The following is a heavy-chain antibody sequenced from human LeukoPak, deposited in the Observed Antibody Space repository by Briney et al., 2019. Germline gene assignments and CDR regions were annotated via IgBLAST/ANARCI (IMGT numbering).Heavy chain of an antibody. V-gene: IGHV1-46*01. J-gene: IGHJ4*02. CDR3: ARGRPGDYFDY. Sequence: GASVKVSCKASGYTFTSYYMHWVRQAPGQGPEWMGVINRSGGSATYAQQFQGRVTMTRDTSTSTGYMELSSLRSEDTAVYYCARGRPGDYFDYWGQGTLVTVSS. CDR1: GYTFTSYY. CDR2: INRSGGSA. D-gene: IGHD6-25*01.